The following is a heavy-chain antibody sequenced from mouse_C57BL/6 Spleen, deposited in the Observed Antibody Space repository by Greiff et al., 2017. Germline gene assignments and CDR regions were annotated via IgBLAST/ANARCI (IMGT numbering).Heavy chain of an antibody. J-gene: IGHJ2*01. Sequence: QVQLKESGAELVKPGASVKISCKASGYAFSSYWMNWVKQRPGKGLEWIGQIYPGDGDTNYNGKFKGKATLTADKSSSTAYMQLSSLTSEDSAVYFCARSGDYYYFDYWGQGTTLTVSS. CDR1: GYAFSSYW. V-gene: IGHV1-80*01. D-gene: IGHD1-1*01. CDR3: ARSGDYYYFDY. CDR2: IYPGDGDT.